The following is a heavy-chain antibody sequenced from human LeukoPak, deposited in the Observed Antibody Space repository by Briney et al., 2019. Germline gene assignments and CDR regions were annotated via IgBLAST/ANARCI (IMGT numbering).Heavy chain of an antibody. CDR1: GFTFSSYA. D-gene: IGHD5-12*01. CDR3: ARPMGYDDGAFDI. Sequence: GGSLRLSCAASGFTFSSYAMHWVRQAPGKGLGWVAVISYDGSNKYYADSVKGRFTISRDNSKNTLYLQMNSLRAEDTAVYYCARPMGYDDGAFDIWGQGTMVTVSS. V-gene: IGHV3-30-3*01. J-gene: IGHJ3*02. CDR2: ISYDGSNK.